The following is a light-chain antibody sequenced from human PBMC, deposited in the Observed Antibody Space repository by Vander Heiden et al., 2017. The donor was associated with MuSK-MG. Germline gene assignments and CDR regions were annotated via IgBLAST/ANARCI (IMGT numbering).Light chain of an antibody. J-gene: IGKJ3*01. Sequence: DIVMTQSPDSLAVSLGERDTINCKPSQSVLYSSNNKNHLAWYQQKPGQPPKLLIHWASTRESGVPDRFSGSGSGTDFTLTISSLQAEDVAVYYCQQYYSSPRTFGPGTKVDIK. CDR1: QSVLYSSNNKNH. CDR2: WAS. V-gene: IGKV4-1*01. CDR3: QQYYSSPRT.